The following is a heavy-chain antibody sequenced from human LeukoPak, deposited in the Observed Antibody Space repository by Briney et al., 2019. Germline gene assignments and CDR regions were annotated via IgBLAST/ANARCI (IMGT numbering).Heavy chain of an antibody. Sequence: PGGSLRLSCAASGFTFSSYAMTWVRQAPGKGLEWGSAISGGGGTTYYADSVKGRFTISRDNAKNSLYLQMNSLRAEDTAVYYCARTAYYYDSSGYDDAFDIWGQGTMVTVSS. V-gene: IGHV3-23*01. CDR2: ISGGGGTT. J-gene: IGHJ3*02. CDR3: ARTAYYYDSSGYDDAFDI. CDR1: GFTFSSYA. D-gene: IGHD3-22*01.